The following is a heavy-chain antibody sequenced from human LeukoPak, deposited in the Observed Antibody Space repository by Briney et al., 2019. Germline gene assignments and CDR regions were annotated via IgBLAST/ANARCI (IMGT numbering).Heavy chain of an antibody. D-gene: IGHD2-15*01. CDR3: TRLVVGDAFDV. CDR2: IRSRANSYMT. J-gene: IGHJ3*01. Sequence: GGSLRLSCAASGFTFGVYAMHWVRQPPGKGLEWVGRIRSRANSYMTAFAASVKGRFTISRDDSKNTAFLQMNSLKTDDTAVYYCTRLVVGDAFDVWGQGTTVTVSS. CDR1: GFTFGVYA. V-gene: IGHV3-73*01.